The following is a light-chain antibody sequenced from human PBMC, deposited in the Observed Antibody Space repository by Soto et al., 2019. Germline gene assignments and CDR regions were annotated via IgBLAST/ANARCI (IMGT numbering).Light chain of an antibody. V-gene: IGKV3-15*01. Sequence: EIVMTQSPATGSVSPGEIATLSCRASQNIRNNLAWYQQRPGQAPTFLINGASTRATGGPASFRGSGSGTEFALTISRRQSEDFALFWCQQYDYWPPTFGGRTKVEIK. CDR3: QQYDYWPPT. CDR2: GAS. J-gene: IGKJ4*01. CDR1: QNIRNN.